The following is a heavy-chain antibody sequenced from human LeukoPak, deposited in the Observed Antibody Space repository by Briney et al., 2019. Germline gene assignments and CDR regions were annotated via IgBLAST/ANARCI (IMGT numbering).Heavy chain of an antibody. CDR3: ATTIFGMLTSLDY. CDR2: IKSKTDGGTI. J-gene: IGHJ4*02. V-gene: IGHV3-15*01. Sequence: GGSLRLSCAASGFAFSNAWMSWVRQAPGKGLEWVGRIKSKTDGGTIDYAAPVKGRFTISRDDSKNTLYVHMNSLKTEDTAVYYCATTIFGMLTSLDYWAQGTLVTVSS. CDR1: GFAFSNAW. D-gene: IGHD3-3*01.